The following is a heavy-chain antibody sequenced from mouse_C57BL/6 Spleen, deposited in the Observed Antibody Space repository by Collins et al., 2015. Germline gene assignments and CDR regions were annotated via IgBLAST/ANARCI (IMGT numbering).Heavy chain of an antibody. J-gene: IGHJ3*01. CDR1: GYTFTSYW. CDR2: IDPSDSYT. CDR3: ARLGYYGSSYGAY. Sequence: QVQLQQPGAELVMPGASLKLSCKASGYTFTSYWMHWVKQRPGQGLEWIGEIDPSDSYTNYNQKFKGKSTLTVDKSSSTAYMQLSSLTSEDSAVYFCARLGYYGSSYGAYWGQGTLVTVSA. V-gene: IGHV1-69*01. D-gene: IGHD1-1*01.